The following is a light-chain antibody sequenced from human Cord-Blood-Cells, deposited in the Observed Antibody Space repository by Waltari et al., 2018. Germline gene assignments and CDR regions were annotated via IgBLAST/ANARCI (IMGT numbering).Light chain of an antibody. CDR2: EGS. J-gene: IGLJ3*02. Sequence: QSALTQPASVSGSPGQSITISCTGTSSDVGSYNLVSWYQQHPGKAPKPMSYEGSKRPSGVSNRFSGSKSGNTASLTISGLQAEDEADYYCCSYAGSSTVFGGGTKLTVL. CDR3: CSYAGSSTV. V-gene: IGLV2-23*01. CDR1: SSDVGSYNL.